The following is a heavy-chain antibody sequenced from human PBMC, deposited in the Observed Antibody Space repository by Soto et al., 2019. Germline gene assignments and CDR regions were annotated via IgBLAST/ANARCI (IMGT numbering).Heavy chain of an antibody. Sequence: PGGSLRLSCAASGFTFSSYVMSWVRQTPGKGLEWVSTISGSCDGTYYADSVKGRFTISRDNSKSTVYLQMNSLRAEDTALYHCAKRYSNSWYYDYWGQGALVTVSS. J-gene: IGHJ4*02. V-gene: IGHV3-23*01. CDR1: GFTFSSYV. CDR2: ISGSCDGT. D-gene: IGHD6-13*01. CDR3: AKRYSNSWYYDY.